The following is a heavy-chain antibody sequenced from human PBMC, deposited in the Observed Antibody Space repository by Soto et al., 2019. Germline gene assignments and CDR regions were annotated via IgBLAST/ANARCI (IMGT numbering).Heavy chain of an antibody. D-gene: IGHD3-3*01. CDR3: ARRALREKYYDFWSGRYHNWFDP. V-gene: IGHV1-18*01. J-gene: IGHJ5*02. CDR2: ISAYNGNT. CDR1: GYTFTSYG. Sequence: QVQLVQSGAEVKKPGASVKVSCKASGYTFTSYGISWVRQAPGQGLEWMGWISAYNGNTNYAQKLQGRVTMATDTSTSTXXMXLXXLRSDDTAVYYCARRALREKYYDFWSGRYHNWFDPWGQGTLVTVSS.